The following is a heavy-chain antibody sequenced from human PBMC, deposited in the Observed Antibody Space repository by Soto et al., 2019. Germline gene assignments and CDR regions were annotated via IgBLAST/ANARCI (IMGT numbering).Heavy chain of an antibody. CDR2: IYYSGST. CDR1: GGSISSGGYY. Sequence: QVQLQESGPGLVKPSQTLSLTCTVSGGSISSGGYYWSWIRQHPGKGLEWIGYIYYSGSTYYNPYLKSRVTLTVDPSKNQFSLKLSSVTAADTAVYYCARTTVVTLGREYFQHWGQGTLVTVSS. J-gene: IGHJ1*01. D-gene: IGHD4-17*01. V-gene: IGHV4-31*03. CDR3: ARTTVVTLGREYFQH.